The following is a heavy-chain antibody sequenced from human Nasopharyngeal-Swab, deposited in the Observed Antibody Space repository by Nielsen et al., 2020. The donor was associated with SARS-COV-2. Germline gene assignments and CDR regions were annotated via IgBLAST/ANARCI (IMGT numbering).Heavy chain of an antibody. CDR2: IIPIFGTA. J-gene: IGHJ4*02. V-gene: IGHV1-69*13. D-gene: IGHD3-16*01. Sequence: SVKVSCKASGYTFTSYYMHWVRQAPGQGLEWMGGIIPIFGTANYAQKFQGRVTITADESTSTAYMELSSLRSEDTAVYYCARVRDDYVWGSFPSYFDYWGQGTLVTVSS. CDR1: GYTFTSYY. CDR3: ARVRDDYVWGSFPSYFDY.